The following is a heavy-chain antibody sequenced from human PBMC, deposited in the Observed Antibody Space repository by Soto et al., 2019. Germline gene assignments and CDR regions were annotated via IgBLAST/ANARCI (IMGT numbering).Heavy chain of an antibody. Sequence: QVQLVQSGAEVKKPGASVKVSCKASGYTFTSYAMHWVRQAPGQRLEWMGWINAGNGNTKYSQKFQGRVIITRDTSASTAYMELSSLRSEDTAVYYCAREWELAFDYWGQGTLVTVSS. CDR1: GYTFTSYA. CDR2: INAGNGNT. CDR3: AREWELAFDY. V-gene: IGHV1-3*01. J-gene: IGHJ4*02. D-gene: IGHD1-26*01.